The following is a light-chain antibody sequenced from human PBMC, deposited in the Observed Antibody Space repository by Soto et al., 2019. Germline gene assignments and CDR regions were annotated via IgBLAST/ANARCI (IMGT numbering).Light chain of an antibody. Sequence: QSVLTQPASVSGSPGQSISISCIGTSSGIGPYKHVSWYQQHPGKAPKLVIYDVSSRPSGVSGRFSGSKSGNTASLTISGLQAEDEADYYCSSYTDINLYVFGTGTKVTVL. CDR3: SSYTDINLYV. CDR2: DVS. CDR1: SSGIGPYKH. V-gene: IGLV2-14*03. J-gene: IGLJ1*01.